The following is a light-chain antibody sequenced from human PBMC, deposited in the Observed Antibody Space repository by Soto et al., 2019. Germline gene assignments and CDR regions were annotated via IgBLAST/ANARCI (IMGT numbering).Light chain of an antibody. CDR1: QSISNY. CDR3: QKYNSAPLT. J-gene: IGKJ5*01. CDR2: AAS. Sequence: DIHLTQSPSALSASVGDRVIITCRASQSISNYLAWYQQKPGKVPKLLIYAASTLQSGVPSRFSGSGSGTDFTLTISSLQPEDVATYYCQKYNSAPLTFGQGTRLEIK. V-gene: IGKV1-27*01.